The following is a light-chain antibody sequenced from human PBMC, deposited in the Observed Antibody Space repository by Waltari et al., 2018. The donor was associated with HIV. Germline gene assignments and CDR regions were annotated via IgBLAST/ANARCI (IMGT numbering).Light chain of an antibody. J-gene: IGKJ2*01. Sequence: EIVLTQSPATLSVSPGDWATLSCTSSQSLRNYLAWYQHIPGQAPRLLIYDASNRASGIPDRFSGSGSGTVFTLTISRLEPEDFGVYYCQQYGDDPYSFGQGTKLETK. V-gene: IGKV3-20*01. CDR1: QSLRNY. CDR2: DAS. CDR3: QQYGDDPYS.